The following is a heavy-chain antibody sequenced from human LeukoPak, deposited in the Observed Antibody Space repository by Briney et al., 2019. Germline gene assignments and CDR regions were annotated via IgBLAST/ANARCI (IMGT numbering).Heavy chain of an antibody. CDR2: IYYTGST. CDR1: GGSIRSYY. Sequence: PSETLSLTCTVSGGSIRSYYWSWIRQPPGKGLEWIGYIYYTGSTNYNPSLKSRVTISVDTSKNQFSLKLSSVTAADTAVYYCARCNPNYDFWRGYSAPLNAFDIWGQGTMVTVSS. CDR3: ARCNPNYDFWRGYSAPLNAFDI. J-gene: IGHJ3*02. D-gene: IGHD3-3*01. V-gene: IGHV4-59*01.